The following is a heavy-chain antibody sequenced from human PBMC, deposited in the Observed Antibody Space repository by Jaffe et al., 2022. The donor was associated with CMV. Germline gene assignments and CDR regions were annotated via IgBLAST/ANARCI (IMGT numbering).Heavy chain of an antibody. Sequence: EVQLVESGGGLVQPGKSLRLSCVTSGFTFDDYAMHWVRQAPGKGLEWVSSIAWYSGNIKYADSVQGRFTISRDSAKSSLYLQMNSLRDEDTGVYYCAKAGSVMVEYYFDHWGQGTLVTVSS. V-gene: IGHV3-9*01. J-gene: IGHJ4*02. CDR3: AKAGSVMVEYYFDH. D-gene: IGHD6-19*01. CDR1: GFTFDDYA. CDR2: IAWYSGNI.